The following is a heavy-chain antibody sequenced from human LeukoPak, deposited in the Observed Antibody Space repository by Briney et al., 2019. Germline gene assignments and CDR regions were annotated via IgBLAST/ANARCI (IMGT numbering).Heavy chain of an antibody. D-gene: IGHD6-13*01. CDR1: GFTFSDYY. J-gene: IGHJ5*02. Sequence: GGSLRISCAASGFTFSDYYMSWIRQAPGKGMECVSYISGSTIYYADSVKGRFTVSRDNAKNSLYLQMNSLRAEDTAVYYCARECKDSSSWSTNWFDPWGQGTLVTVSS. CDR3: ARECKDSSSWSTNWFDP. CDR2: ISGSTI. V-gene: IGHV3-11*01.